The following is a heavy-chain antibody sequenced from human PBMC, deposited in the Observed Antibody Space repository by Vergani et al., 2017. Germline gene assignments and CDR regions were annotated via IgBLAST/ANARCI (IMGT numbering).Heavy chain of an antibody. CDR3: RGEMDV. Sequence: VQLVESGGGLVQPGGSLRLSCAASGFTFSDHYMDWVRQAPGKGLEWVALISNDGRHTYYADSVRGRFSISRDNSKNTLYLQMNSQRTEDTANYYCRGEMDVWGKGTTVTVSS. V-gene: IGHV3-30*03. CDR2: ISNDGRHT. CDR1: GFTFSDHY. J-gene: IGHJ6*04.